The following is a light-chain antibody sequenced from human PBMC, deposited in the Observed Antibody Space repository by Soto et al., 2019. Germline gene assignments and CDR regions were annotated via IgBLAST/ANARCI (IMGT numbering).Light chain of an antibody. CDR1: SSDIGAYNY. V-gene: IGLV2-14*01. J-gene: IGLJ2*01. Sequence: QAVVTQPASVSGSPGQSITISCTGTSSDIGAYNYVSWYRQYPGKAPKLMIYDVSNWPSGVSNRFSASKSGNTASLTISGLQAEDEAHYYCNSYSISSHVVFGGGTKVTVL. CDR2: DVS. CDR3: NSYSISSHVV.